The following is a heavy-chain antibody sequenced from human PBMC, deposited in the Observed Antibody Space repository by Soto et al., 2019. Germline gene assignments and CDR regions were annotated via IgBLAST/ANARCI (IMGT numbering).Heavy chain of an antibody. CDR3: ARDGGHGDHDY. V-gene: IGHV4-4*02. Sequence: QVQLQESGPGLVKPSGTLSLTCGVSGGSISSSNWWNWVRQPPGKGLEWIGEIYPSGSTNYNPSFKSRVTVSLDKSRNQFSLKLTSVTAADTAVYYCARDGGHGDHDYWGQGTLVTVSS. CDR1: GGSISSSNW. D-gene: IGHD4-17*01. J-gene: IGHJ4*02. CDR2: IYPSGST.